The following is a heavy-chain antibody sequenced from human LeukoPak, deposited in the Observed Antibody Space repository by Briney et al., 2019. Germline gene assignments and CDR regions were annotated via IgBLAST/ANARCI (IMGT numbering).Heavy chain of an antibody. CDR2: IIPIFGTA. CDR1: GGTFSSYA. Sequence: SVKVSCKASGGTFSSYAISWVRQAPGQGLEWMGGIIPIFGTANYAQKFQGRVTITADESTSTAYMELSSLRSEDTAVYYCAEGNLYSSSWYGYYYYGMDVWGQGTTVTVSS. D-gene: IGHD6-13*01. V-gene: IGHV1-69*13. CDR3: AEGNLYSSSWYGYYYYGMDV. J-gene: IGHJ6*02.